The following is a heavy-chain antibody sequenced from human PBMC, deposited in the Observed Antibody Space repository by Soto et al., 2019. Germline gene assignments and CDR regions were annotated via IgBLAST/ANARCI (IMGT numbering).Heavy chain of an antibody. CDR1: GFTFSTYG. CDR2: ISFDGNIK. J-gene: IGHJ5*01. D-gene: IGHD3-16*01. V-gene: IGHV3-30*18. CDR3: AKVSEGSMITFGGVIAS. Sequence: QVQLVESGGGVVQPGRSLRLSCAASGFTFSTYGMHWVRQAPGKGLEWVAVISFDGNIKYYADSVKGRFTISRDSSKTTLFLQMDSLRAEATAVYFCAKVSEGSMITFGGVIASWGQGTLVTVSS.